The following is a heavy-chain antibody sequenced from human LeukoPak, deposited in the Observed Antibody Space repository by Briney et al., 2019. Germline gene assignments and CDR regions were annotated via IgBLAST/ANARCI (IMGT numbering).Heavy chain of an antibody. V-gene: IGHV4-39*01. CDR2: IYYSGST. CDR3: ARHLLKSKEEVRYFDY. D-gene: IGHD1-1*01. Sequence: KPSETLSLTCTVSGGSISSGDYYWSWIRQPPGKGLEWIGSIYYSGSTYYNPSLKSRVTISVDASKNQFSLKLSSVTAADTAVYYCARHLLKSKEEVRYFDYWGQGTLVTVSS. CDR1: GGSISSGDYY. J-gene: IGHJ4*01.